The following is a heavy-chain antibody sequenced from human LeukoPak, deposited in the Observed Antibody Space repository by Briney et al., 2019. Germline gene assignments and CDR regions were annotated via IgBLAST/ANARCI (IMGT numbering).Heavy chain of an antibody. CDR2: ISYDGSNK. V-gene: IGHV3-30*18. CDR3: AKDRFGEYHPFDY. CDR1: GFTFSSYG. D-gene: IGHD3-10*01. Sequence: GGSLRLSCAASGFTFSSYGMHWVRQAPGKGLEWVAVISYDGSNKYYADSVKGRFTISRDNSKNTLHLQMNSLRPEDTAVYYCAKDRFGEYHPFDYWGQGTRVTVSS. J-gene: IGHJ4*02.